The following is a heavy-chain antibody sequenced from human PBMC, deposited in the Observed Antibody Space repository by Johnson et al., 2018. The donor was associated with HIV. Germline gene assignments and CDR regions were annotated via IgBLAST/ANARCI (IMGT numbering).Heavy chain of an antibody. V-gene: IGHV3-30*02. CDR2: IWYDGRNK. CDR3: AKETRDSRSAFDI. J-gene: IGHJ3*02. D-gene: IGHD3-22*01. Sequence: QVQLVESGGGLVQPGGSLRLSCVASELTSSNYAISWVRQAPGKGLEWVAVIWYDGRNKYYADSMKGRFTISRDNSKNTLYLQMNSLRAEDTALYYCAKETRDSRSAFDIWGQGTMVTVSS. CDR1: ELTSSNYA.